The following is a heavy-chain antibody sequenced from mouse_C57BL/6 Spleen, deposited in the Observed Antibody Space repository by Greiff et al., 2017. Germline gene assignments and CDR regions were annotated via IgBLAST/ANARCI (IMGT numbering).Heavy chain of an antibody. V-gene: IGHV1-39*01. J-gene: IGHJ2*01. Sequence: EVPLQESGPELVKPGASVKLSCKASGYTFTDYNMNWVKQRNGKSLEWIGVINPNYGTTSYNQKFKGKVTLTVDQSSNTAYMQLNSLTSEDSAVYYCAGGDYDYGRSSYFDYWGQGTTLTVSS. D-gene: IGHD1-1*01. CDR1: GYTFTDYN. CDR3: AGGDYDYGRSSYFDY. CDR2: INPNYGTT.